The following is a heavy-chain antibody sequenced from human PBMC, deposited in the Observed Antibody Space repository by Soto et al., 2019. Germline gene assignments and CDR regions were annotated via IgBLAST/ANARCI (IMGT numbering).Heavy chain of an antibody. J-gene: IGHJ4*02. D-gene: IGHD3-3*01. CDR2: ISYDGSNK. CDR1: GFTFSSYA. Sequence: HPGGSLRLSCAASGFTFSSYAMHWVRQAPGKGLEWVAVISYDGSNKYYADSVKGRFTISRDNSKNTLYLQMNSLRAEDTAVYYCARDKRDLRFLEWSYYFGFWGQGTLVTVSS. CDR3: ARDKRDLRFLEWSYYFGF. V-gene: IGHV3-30-3*01.